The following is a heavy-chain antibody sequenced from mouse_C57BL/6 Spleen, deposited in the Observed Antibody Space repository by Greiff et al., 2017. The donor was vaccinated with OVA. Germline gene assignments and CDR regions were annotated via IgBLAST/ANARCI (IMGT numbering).Heavy chain of an antibody. CDR1: GYSFTGYY. V-gene: IGHV1-42*01. Sequence: VQLKESGPELVKPGASVKISCKASGYSFTGYYMNWVKQSPEKSLEWIGEINPSTGGTTYNQKFKAKATLTVDKSSSTAYLQLKSLTSEGSAVYYCARGGDYDAWFAYWGQGTLVTVSA. CDR2: INPSTGGT. CDR3: ARGGDYDAWFAY. D-gene: IGHD2-4*01. J-gene: IGHJ3*01.